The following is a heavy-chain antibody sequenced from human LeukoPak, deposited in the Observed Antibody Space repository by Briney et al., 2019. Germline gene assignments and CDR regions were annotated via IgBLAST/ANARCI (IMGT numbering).Heavy chain of an antibody. CDR3: ARLHGIAYCGGDCKDAFDI. J-gene: IGHJ3*02. CDR2: ISSSGSTI. CDR1: GFTFSSYE. D-gene: IGHD2-21*02. Sequence: PGGSLRLSCAASGFTFSSYEMNWVRQAPGKGLEWVSYISSSGSTIYYADSVKGRFTISRDNAKNSLYLQMNNLRAEDTAVYYCARLHGIAYCGGDCKDAFDIWGQGTMVTVSS. V-gene: IGHV3-48*03.